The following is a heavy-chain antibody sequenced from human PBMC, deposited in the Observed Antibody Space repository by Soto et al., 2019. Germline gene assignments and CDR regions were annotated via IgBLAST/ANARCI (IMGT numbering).Heavy chain of an antibody. CDR2: IYPGDSDT. CDR3: ATPQHDASDI. CDR1: GYSFTSYL. Sequence: GESLKISCKGSGYSFTSYLLGWVRQMPGKGLEWIGIIYPGDSDTRYSPSFQGQVTISADKPISTAYRQWSSLKASDTAMYYCATPQHDASDIWGQGTMVIVSS. D-gene: IGHD5-18*01. J-gene: IGHJ3*02. V-gene: IGHV5-51*01.